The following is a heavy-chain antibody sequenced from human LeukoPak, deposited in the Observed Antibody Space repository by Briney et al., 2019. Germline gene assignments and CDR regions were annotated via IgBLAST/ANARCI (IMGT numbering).Heavy chain of an antibody. CDR3: ARDRGAGYYIGALDI. D-gene: IGHD3-9*01. CDR1: GFTVSSNY. Sequence: QSGGSLRLSCAASGFTVSSNYMSWVRQAPGKGLEWVSVIYSGGSTYYADSVKGRFTISRDNSKNTLYLQMNSLRAEDTAVYYCARDRGAGYYIGALDIWGQGTMVTVSS. V-gene: IGHV3-53*01. J-gene: IGHJ3*02. CDR2: IYSGGST.